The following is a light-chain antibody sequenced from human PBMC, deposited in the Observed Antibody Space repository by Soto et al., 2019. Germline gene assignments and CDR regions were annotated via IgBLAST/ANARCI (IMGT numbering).Light chain of an antibody. V-gene: IGLV1-40*01. CDR3: QSYDSSLSGWIV. CDR1: SSNIGTGYD. Sequence: QLVLTQPPSVSGAPGQRVTISCTGSSSNIGTGYDVHWYQQLPGTAPKLLIYSNNIRPSGVPDRFSGSKSGTSASLAITGLQAEDEAVYYCQSYDSSLSGWIVFGGGTKLTVL. CDR2: SNN. J-gene: IGLJ3*02.